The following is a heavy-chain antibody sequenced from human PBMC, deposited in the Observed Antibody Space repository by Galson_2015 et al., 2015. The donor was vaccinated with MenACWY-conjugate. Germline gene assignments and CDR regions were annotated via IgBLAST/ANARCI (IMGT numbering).Heavy chain of an antibody. CDR3: ATAGNYRFDM. CDR1: EFALSNYW. V-gene: IGHV3-74*01. J-gene: IGHJ3*02. D-gene: IGHD1-1*01. Sequence: SLRLSCAASEFALSNYWVHWVRQAPGKGLVWVSRINIDGSTTNYADSVKGRFTVSRDNAQNTVFLQMNSLGAEDTAVYYCATAGNYRFDMWGQGTMVTVSS. CDR2: INIDGSTT.